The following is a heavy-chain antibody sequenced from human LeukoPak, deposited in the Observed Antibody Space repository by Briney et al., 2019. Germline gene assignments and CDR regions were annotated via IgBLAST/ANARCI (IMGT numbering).Heavy chain of an antibody. V-gene: IGHV4-4*07. CDR2: IYTSGST. CDR3: ATGRSGYSSNWFDP. CDR1: GGSISSYY. J-gene: IGHJ5*02. Sequence: SETLSLTCTVSGGSISSYYWSWIRQPAGKGLEWIGRIYTSGSTNYNPSLKSRVTMSVDTSNNQFSLKLSSVTAADTAVYYCATGRSGYSSNWFDPWGQGTLVTVSS. D-gene: IGHD3-3*01.